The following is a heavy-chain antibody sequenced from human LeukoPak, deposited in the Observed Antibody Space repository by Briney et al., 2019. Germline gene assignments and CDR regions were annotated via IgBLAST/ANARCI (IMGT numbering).Heavy chain of an antibody. CDR3: ARSYDSSGYYYLTPTYYFDY. CDR2: IYYSGST. Sequence: PSETLSLTCTVSGGSISSYYWSWIRQPPGKGLEWIGYIYYSGSTNYNPSLKSRVTISVDTSKNQFSLKLSSVTAADTAVYYCARSYDSSGYYYLTPTYYFDYWGQGTLVTVSS. D-gene: IGHD3-22*01. V-gene: IGHV4-59*08. J-gene: IGHJ4*02. CDR1: GGSISSYY.